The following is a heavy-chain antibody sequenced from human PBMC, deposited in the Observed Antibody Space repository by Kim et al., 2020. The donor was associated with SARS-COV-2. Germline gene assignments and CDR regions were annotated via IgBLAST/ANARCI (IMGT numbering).Heavy chain of an antibody. CDR2: FSYSGTT. Sequence: SETLSLTCSVSNASISTYYWTWIRQPPGKGLEWITSFSYSGTTYSNPSLKSRITISVDTSKNQFSLRLSSVTAADTAVYYCARRATNDWFFDYWGLGTL. J-gene: IGHJ4*02. CDR3: ARRATNDWFFDY. D-gene: IGHD3-9*01. CDR1: NASISTYY. V-gene: IGHV4-59*08.